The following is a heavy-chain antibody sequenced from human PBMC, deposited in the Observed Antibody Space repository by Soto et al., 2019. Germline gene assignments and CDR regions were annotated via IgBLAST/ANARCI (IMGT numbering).Heavy chain of an antibody. V-gene: IGHV3-9*01. D-gene: IGHD3-3*01. CDR1: GFTFDDYA. J-gene: IGHJ6*02. Sequence: GGSLRLSCAASGFTFDDYAMHWVRQAPGKGLEWVSGISWNSGSIGYADSVKGRFTISRGNAKNSLYLQMNSLRAEDTALYYGATAFADFWSGSPEYYYGMDVWGQGTTVTVSS. CDR3: ATAFADFWSGSPEYYYGMDV. CDR2: ISWNSGSI.